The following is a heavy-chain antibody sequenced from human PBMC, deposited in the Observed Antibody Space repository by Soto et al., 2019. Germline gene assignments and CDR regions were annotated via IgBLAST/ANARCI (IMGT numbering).Heavy chain of an antibody. Sequence: EVQLLESGGGLVQPGGSLSLSCAASGFTFSSYAMSWVRQAPGKGLEWVSVIGGSDGRTYNADSVKGRFTISRDNSKNTLYLEMNSLRAEDTAVYYCAKGGGGSCYSVIDYWGQGTLVTVSS. D-gene: IGHD2-15*01. CDR1: GFTFSSYA. J-gene: IGHJ4*02. CDR3: AKGGGGSCYSVIDY. CDR2: IGGSDGRT. V-gene: IGHV3-23*01.